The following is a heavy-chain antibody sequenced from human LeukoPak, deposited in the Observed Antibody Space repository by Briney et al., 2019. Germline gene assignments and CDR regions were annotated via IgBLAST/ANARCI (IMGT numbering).Heavy chain of an antibody. CDR3: ARDLLWFGGLPGAFDI. CDR2: VSAYNGNT. Sequence: ASVKVSCKASGYTFTSYGISWVRQAPGQGLEWMGWVSAYNGNTNYAQKLQGRVTMTTDTSTSTAYMELRSLRSDDTAVYYCARDLLWFGGLPGAFDIWGQGTMVTVSS. V-gene: IGHV1-18*01. D-gene: IGHD3-10*01. CDR1: GYTFTSYG. J-gene: IGHJ3*02.